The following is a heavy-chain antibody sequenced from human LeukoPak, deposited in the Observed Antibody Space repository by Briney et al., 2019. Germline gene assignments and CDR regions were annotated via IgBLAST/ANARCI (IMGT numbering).Heavy chain of an antibody. Sequence: GSLRLSCAASGFTFSSYAMSWIRQPPGKGLEWIGEINHSGSTNYNPSLKSRVTISVDTSKNQFSLKLSSVTAADTAVYYCASRYCSSTSCYSFDYWGQGTLVTVSS. CDR1: GFTFSSYA. J-gene: IGHJ4*02. CDR3: ASRYCSSTSCYSFDY. CDR2: INHSGST. D-gene: IGHD2-2*02. V-gene: IGHV4-34*01.